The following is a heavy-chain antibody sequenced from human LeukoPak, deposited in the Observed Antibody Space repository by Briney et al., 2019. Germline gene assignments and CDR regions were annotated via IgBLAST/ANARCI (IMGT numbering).Heavy chain of an antibody. CDR1: GFTFSSYS. Sequence: HTGGSLRLSYAASGFTFSSYSMNWVRQAPGKGLEWVSYISSSSSTIYYADSVKGRFTISRDNAKNSLYLQMNSLRAEDTAVYYCARVSRADDSSPGGSWGQGTMVTVSS. J-gene: IGHJ3*01. D-gene: IGHD3-22*01. CDR2: ISSSSSTI. V-gene: IGHV3-48*04. CDR3: ARVSRADDSSPGGS.